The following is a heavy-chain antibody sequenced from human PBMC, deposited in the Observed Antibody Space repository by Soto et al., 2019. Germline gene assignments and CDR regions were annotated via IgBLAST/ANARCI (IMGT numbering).Heavy chain of an antibody. CDR1: GGTFSSYT. D-gene: IGHD3-9*01. Sequence: QVQLVQSGAEVKKPGSSVKVSCKASGGTFSSYTISWVRQAPGQGLEWMGRIIPILGIANYAQKFQGRVTITADKSTSTAYMELSSLRSEETAVYYCASSRYFDWLTRSYYYYYMDVWGKGTTVTVSS. J-gene: IGHJ6*03. CDR2: IIPILGIA. CDR3: ASSRYFDWLTRSYYYYYMDV. V-gene: IGHV1-69*02.